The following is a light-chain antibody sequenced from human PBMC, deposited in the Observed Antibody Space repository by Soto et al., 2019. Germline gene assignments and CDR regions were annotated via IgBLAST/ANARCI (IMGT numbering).Light chain of an antibody. V-gene: IGKV3-11*01. CDR2: DAS. CDR1: QSVNSY. Sequence: EILLTQSPATLSLSPGDRATLSCRASQSVNSYLAWYQQKPGQAPRLLIYDASNRATGIPARFSGSGSGTDFTLTISSLEPEDFAVYYCQQRSNWPSTFGGGTKVEIK. J-gene: IGKJ4*01. CDR3: QQRSNWPST.